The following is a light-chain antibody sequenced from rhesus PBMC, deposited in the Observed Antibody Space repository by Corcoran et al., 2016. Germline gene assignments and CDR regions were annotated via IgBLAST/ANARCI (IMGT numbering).Light chain of an antibody. CDR2: DTS. Sequence: EIVMMQSPATLSLSPGERATLSCRASQSISSNLAWYQQKPGQAPSLLIYDTSTRDTGIPARVSGSGSGTDFTLTISSLEPEDFAVYCCQQYSSWPLTFGGGTKVEIK. CDR3: QQYSSWPLT. J-gene: IGKJ4*01. CDR1: QSISSN. V-gene: IGKV3-42*03.